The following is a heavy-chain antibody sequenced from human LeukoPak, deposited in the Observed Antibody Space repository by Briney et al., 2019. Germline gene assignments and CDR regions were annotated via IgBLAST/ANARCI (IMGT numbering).Heavy chain of an antibody. Sequence: PGGSLRLSCAASGFTFSSYAMSWVRQAPGKGLEWVSAISGSGGSTYYADSVKGRFTISRDNSKNTLYLQMNGLRAEDTAVYYCAKRRMNIVVVPAAFDYWGQGTLVTVSS. J-gene: IGHJ4*02. CDR3: AKRRMNIVVVPAAFDY. CDR1: GFTFSSYA. V-gene: IGHV3-23*01. D-gene: IGHD2-2*01. CDR2: ISGSGGST.